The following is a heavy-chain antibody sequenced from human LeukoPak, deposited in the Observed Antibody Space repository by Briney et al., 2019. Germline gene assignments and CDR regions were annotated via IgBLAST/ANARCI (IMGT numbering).Heavy chain of an antibody. CDR2: INPNSGGT. J-gene: IGHJ5*02. Sequence: GASVKVSCKASGYTFTGYYMHWVRQAPGQGLECMGWINPNSGGTNYAQKFQGRVTMTRDTSISTAYMELSRLRSDDTAVYYCARDGNYYGSGSYYNWFDPWGQGTLVTVSS. D-gene: IGHD3-10*01. CDR3: ARDGNYYGSGSYYNWFDP. CDR1: GYTFTGYY. V-gene: IGHV1-2*02.